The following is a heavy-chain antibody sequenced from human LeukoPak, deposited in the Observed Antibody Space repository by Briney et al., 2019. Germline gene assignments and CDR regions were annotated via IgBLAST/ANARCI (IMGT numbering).Heavy chain of an antibody. Sequence: PSETLSLTCTVSGGSITTSYWSWIRQPAGKRLEWIGRVHTTGSTNYNPSFISRVTMSIDTSKTQFSLKLTSVTAADTAVYYCARDPNSALWGQGILVTVSS. V-gene: IGHV4-4*07. CDR2: VHTTGST. J-gene: IGHJ4*02. D-gene: IGHD4-23*01. CDR3: ARDPNSAL. CDR1: GGSITTSY.